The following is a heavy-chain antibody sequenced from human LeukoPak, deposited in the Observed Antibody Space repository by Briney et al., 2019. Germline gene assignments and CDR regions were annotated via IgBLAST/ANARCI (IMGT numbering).Heavy chain of an antibody. CDR1: GFTFSTYW. V-gene: IGHV3-7*01. CDR2: IKQDGSEK. CDR3: ARHRSGGSQDDAFDI. D-gene: IGHD2-15*01. J-gene: IGHJ3*02. Sequence: GGSLRLSCAVSGFTFSTYWMSWVRQAPGKGLEWVADIKQDGSEKYYVDSVKGRFTISRQNAKNSLFLQMNSLRAEDTAVYYCARHRSGGSQDDAFDIWGQGTMVTVSS.